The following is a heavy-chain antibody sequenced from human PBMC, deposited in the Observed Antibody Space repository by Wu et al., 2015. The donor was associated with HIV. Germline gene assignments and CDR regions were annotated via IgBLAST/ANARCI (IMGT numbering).Heavy chain of an antibody. V-gene: IGHV1-69*11. Sequence: QVQLVQSGAEVKKPGSSVKVSCKASGGTFSSYAITWVRQAPGQGLEWMGRIISILGTANYAQKFQGRLTITADESTRTAYMELSSLRSEDTAVYFCARDGETYSYDNSGYHRPRAFDYWGQGTLVTVSS. CDR1: GGTFSSYA. CDR3: ARDGETYSYDNSGYHRPRAFDY. CDR2: IISILGTA. D-gene: IGHD3-22*01. J-gene: IGHJ4*02.